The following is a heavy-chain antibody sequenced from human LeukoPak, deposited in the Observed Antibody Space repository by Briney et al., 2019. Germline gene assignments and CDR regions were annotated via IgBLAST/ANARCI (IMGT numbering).Heavy chain of an antibody. CDR3: ARDRSSGWYYGAYCYGMDV. Sequence: SETLSLTCTVSGGSISSYYWSWIRQPPGKGLEWIGYIYYSGSTNYNPSLKSRVTISVDTSKNQFSLKLSSVTAADTAVYYCARDRSSGWYYGAYCYGMDVWGQGTTVTVSS. CDR2: IYYSGST. V-gene: IGHV4-59*12. D-gene: IGHD6-19*01. J-gene: IGHJ6*02. CDR1: GGSISSYY.